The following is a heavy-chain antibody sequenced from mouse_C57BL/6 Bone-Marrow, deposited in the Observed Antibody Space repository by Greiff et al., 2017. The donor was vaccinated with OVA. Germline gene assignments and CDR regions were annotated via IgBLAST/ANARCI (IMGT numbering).Heavy chain of an antibody. D-gene: IGHD1-1*01. J-gene: IGHJ3*01. CDR2: IHPSDSDT. CDR3: TLGYYGSRYGFAY. Sequence: QVQLQQPGAELVKPGASVKVSCKASGYTFTSYWMHWVKQRPGQGLEWIGRIHPSDSDTNYNQNFKGKATLTVDRSSSTAYMQLSSLTSEDSALYYCTLGYYGSRYGFAYWGLGTLVTVSA. CDR1: GYTFTSYW. V-gene: IGHV1-74*01.